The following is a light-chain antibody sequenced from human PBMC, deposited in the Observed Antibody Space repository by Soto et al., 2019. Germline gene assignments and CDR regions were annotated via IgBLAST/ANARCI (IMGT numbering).Light chain of an antibody. J-gene: IGLJ2*01. CDR3: SSYTSSSTPYVV. CDR1: SSDVGGYNY. V-gene: IGLV2-14*01. Sequence: QSALTQPASVSGSHGQSITISGTGTSSDVGGYNYVSWYQQHPGKAPKLIIYEVNNRPSGVSNRFSGSKSGSTASLTISGLQAEDEADYYCSSYTSSSTPYVVLGGGTKLTVL. CDR2: EVN.